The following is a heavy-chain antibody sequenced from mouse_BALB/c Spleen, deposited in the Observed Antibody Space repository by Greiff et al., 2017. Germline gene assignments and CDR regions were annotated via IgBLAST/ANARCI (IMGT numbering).Heavy chain of an antibody. J-gene: IGHJ1*01. CDR2: INSNGGST. CDR3: ARDHGYYWYFDV. CDR1: GFTFSSYG. V-gene: IGHV5-6-3*01. D-gene: IGHD2-2*01. Sequence: EVHLVESGGGLVQPGGSLKLSCAASGFTFSSYGMSWVRQTPDKRLELVATINSNGGSTYYPDSVKGRFTISRDNAKNTLYLQMSSLKSEDTAMYYCARDHGYYWYFDVWGAGTTVTVSS.